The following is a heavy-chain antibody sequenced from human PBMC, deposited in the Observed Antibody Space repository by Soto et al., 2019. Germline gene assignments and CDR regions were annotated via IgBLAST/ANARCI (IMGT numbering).Heavy chain of an antibody. CDR2: IYHSGST. J-gene: IGHJ4*01. CDR1: GCSSSSSNG. Sequence: SETMSVTWAFAGCSSSSSNGWSWVRPPPGKGLEWIGEIYHSGSTNYNPSLKSRVTISVDKSKNQFSLKLSSVTAADTAVYYCARDTAMGPFAYWGHGTLVTVSS. D-gene: IGHD5-18*01. V-gene: IGHV4-4*02. CDR3: ARDTAMGPFAY.